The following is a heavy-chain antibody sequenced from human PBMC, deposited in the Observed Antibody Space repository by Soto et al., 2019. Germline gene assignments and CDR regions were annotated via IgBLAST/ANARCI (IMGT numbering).Heavy chain of an antibody. Sequence: LSLTCTVSGGSISSYYWSWIRQPPGKGLEWIGYIYYSGSTNYNPSLKSRVTISVDTSKNQFSLKLSSVTAADTAVYYCARGAAMVKYYFDYWGQGTLVTVSS. CDR3: ARGAAMVKYYFDY. CDR2: IYYSGST. V-gene: IGHV4-59*01. CDR1: GGSISSYY. D-gene: IGHD5-18*01. J-gene: IGHJ4*02.